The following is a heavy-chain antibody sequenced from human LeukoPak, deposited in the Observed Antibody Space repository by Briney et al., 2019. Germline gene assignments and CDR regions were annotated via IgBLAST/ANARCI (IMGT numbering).Heavy chain of an antibody. D-gene: IGHD3-16*01. J-gene: IGHJ6*02. V-gene: IGHV3-30-3*01. CDR3: ARGGGLDV. CDR2: ISYDGSIK. CDR1: GFTFSSYA. Sequence: GGSLRLSCAVSGFTFSSYAMHWVRQAPGKGLEWVAVISYDGSIKYHADSVKGRFTISRDNSKNTLYLQMNSLRAEDTAVFYCARGGGLDVWGQGATVTVSS.